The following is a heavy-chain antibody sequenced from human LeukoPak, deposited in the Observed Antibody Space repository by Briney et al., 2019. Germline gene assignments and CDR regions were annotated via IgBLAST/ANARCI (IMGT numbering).Heavy chain of an antibody. Sequence: GGSLRLSCAAPGFSFGDSDMNWFRQAPGEGPQWVANINYLGLRTYYADSVKGRFTIARDNSKNMLFLQMDGLRVEDTALYYCAKDPNWEGGYWGQGTLVTVSS. CDR1: GFSFGDSD. J-gene: IGHJ4*02. D-gene: IGHD1-26*01. V-gene: IGHV3-23*01. CDR3: AKDPNWEGGY. CDR2: INYLGLRT.